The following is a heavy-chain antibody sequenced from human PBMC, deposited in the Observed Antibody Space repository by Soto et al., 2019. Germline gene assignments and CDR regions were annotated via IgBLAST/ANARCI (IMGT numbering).Heavy chain of an antibody. J-gene: IGHJ4*02. CDR3: AKDGAWFGESSEFDY. Sequence: QVQLVESGGGVVQPWRSLRLSCAASGFTFSSYGMHWFRQAPGKGLEWVAVIAYDASNKYYADSVKGRFTISRDNSKNTVYLQMNTLRAEDKAVYYCAKDGAWFGESSEFDYWGQETLITVSS. V-gene: IGHV3-30*18. D-gene: IGHD3-10*01. CDR2: IAYDASNK. CDR1: GFTFSSYG.